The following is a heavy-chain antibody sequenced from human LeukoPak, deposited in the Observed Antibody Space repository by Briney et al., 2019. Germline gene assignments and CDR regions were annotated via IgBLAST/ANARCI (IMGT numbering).Heavy chain of an antibody. J-gene: IGHJ2*01. D-gene: IGHD2-2*01. CDR1: GFTFSSYA. CDR2: ITSSGGNT. V-gene: IGHV3-23*01. CDR3: AKDHASCDLCWYFDR. Sequence: GGSLRLSCAASGFTFSSYAMTWLRHTPGKGLEWVSTITSSGGNTYYAHSVKGRFTISRDNSKNTLYLQMNSLRAEDTAVYYCAKDHASCDLCWYFDRWGRGTLVTGSS.